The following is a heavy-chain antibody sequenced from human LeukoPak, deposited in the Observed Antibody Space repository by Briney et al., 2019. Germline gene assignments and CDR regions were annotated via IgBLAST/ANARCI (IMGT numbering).Heavy chain of an antibody. CDR2: IYYSGRT. CDR3: ARDTSGYRRRSFDY. J-gene: IGHJ4*02. CDR1: GGSISSYY. V-gene: IGHV4-59*01. Sequence: SETLSLTCTVSGGSISSYYWSWVRQPPGKGLEWIGYIYYSGRTSYNPSLKSRVTISVDTSNNQFSLKLSSVTAADTAVYYCARDTSGYRRRSFDYWGQGTLVTVSS. D-gene: IGHD3-22*01.